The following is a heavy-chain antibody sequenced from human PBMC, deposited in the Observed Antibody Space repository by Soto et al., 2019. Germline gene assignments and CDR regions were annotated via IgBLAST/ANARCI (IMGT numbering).Heavy chain of an antibody. J-gene: IGHJ3*02. D-gene: IGHD3-10*01. V-gene: IGHV1-24*01. CDR1: GYTLPELS. Sequence: ASLKVSCEVSGYTLPELSMHWVRQAPGKGLEWMGGFDPEDGETIYAQKFQGRVTMTEDTSTDTAYMELSSLRSEDTAVYYCANAMARGAFDIWGQGTTVTVSS. CDR3: ANAMARGAFDI. CDR2: FDPEDGET.